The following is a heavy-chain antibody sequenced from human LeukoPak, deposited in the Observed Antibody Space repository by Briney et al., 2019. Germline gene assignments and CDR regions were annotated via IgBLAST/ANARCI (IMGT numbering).Heavy chain of an antibody. V-gene: IGHV1-69*13. D-gene: IGHD5-18*01. J-gene: IGHJ4*02. Sequence: SVKVSCKASGGTFSSYAISWVRQAPGQGLEWMGGIIPIFGTANYAQKFQGRVTITADESTSTAYMGLSSLRSEDTAVYYCASNNVDTAMVTAWDFDYWGQGTLVTVSS. CDR3: ASNNVDTAMVTAWDFDY. CDR1: GGTFSSYA. CDR2: IIPIFGTA.